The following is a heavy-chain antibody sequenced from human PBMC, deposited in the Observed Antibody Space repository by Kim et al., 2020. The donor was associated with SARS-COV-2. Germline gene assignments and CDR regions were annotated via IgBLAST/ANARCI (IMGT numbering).Heavy chain of an antibody. V-gene: IGHV4-31*03. D-gene: IGHD3-22*01. CDR1: GGSISSGGYY. J-gene: IGHJ4*02. Sequence: SETLSLTCTVSGGSISSGGYYWSWIRQHPGKGLEWIGYIYYSGSTYYNPSLKSRVTISVDTSKNQFSLKLSSVTAADTAVYYCARDHYYDSSIVLIWGQGTLVTVSS. CDR2: IYYSGST. CDR3: ARDHYYDSSIVLI.